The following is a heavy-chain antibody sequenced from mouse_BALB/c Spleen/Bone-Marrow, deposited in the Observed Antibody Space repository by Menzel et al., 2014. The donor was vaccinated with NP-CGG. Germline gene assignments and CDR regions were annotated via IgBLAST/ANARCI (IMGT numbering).Heavy chain of an antibody. Sequence: QVQLQQSGAELVRPGVSVKIFCKGSGYTFTDYSIHWVRQSHAKSLEWIGVISTYYGDANYNQKFKGKATMTVDKSSSTAYMELARLTSEDSAIYYCARRGSMDYWGQGTSVTVSS. CDR3: ARRGSMDY. V-gene: IGHV1-67*01. CDR2: ISTYYGDA. J-gene: IGHJ4*01. CDR1: GYTFTDYS.